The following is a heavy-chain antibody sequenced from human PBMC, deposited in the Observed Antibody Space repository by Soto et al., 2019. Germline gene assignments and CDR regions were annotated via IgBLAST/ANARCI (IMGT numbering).Heavy chain of an antibody. Sequence: EVQLVESGGGLVQPGGSLRLSCAASGITFSNYEMNWVRQAPGKGLEWVSYISSSGGTTYYAGSVKGRFTISRDNAKSSLYPQMNSLRAEDTAVYYCARYCSGGTCNDGNMDVWGQGTTVTVSS. CDR1: GITFSNYE. V-gene: IGHV3-48*03. J-gene: IGHJ6*02. CDR3: ARYCSGGTCNDGNMDV. D-gene: IGHD2-15*01. CDR2: ISSSGGTT.